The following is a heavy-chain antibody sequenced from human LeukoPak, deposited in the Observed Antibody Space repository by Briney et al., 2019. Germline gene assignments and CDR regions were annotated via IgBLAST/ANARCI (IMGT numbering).Heavy chain of an antibody. CDR2: IYYSGST. V-gene: IGHV4-59*08. Sequence: SETLSLTCTVSGGSISSYYWSWIRQPPGKGLGWIGYIYYSGSTNYNPSLKSRVTISVDTSKNQFSLKLSSVTAADTAVYYCAVLAYSSSWYLFDYWGQGTLVTVSS. J-gene: IGHJ4*02. D-gene: IGHD6-13*01. CDR3: AVLAYSSSWYLFDY. CDR1: GGSISSYY.